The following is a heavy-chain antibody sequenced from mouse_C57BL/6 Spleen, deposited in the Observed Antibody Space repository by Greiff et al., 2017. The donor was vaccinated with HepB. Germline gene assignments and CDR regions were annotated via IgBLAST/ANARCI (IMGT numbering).Heavy chain of an antibody. CDR3: ARDPYYGSSLYYFDY. Sequence: EVQVVESGGGLVKPGGSLKLSCAASGFTFSSYAMSWVRQTPEKRLEWVATISDGGSYTYYPDNVKGRFTISRDNAKNNLYLQISHLKSEDTAMYYCARDPYYGSSLYYFDYWGQGTTLTVSS. CDR2: ISDGGSYT. CDR1: GFTFSSYA. D-gene: IGHD1-1*01. V-gene: IGHV5-4*01. J-gene: IGHJ2*01.